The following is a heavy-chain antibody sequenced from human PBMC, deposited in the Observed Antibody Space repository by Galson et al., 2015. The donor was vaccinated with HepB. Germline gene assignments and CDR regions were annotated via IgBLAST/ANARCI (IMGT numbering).Heavy chain of an antibody. CDR1: GFTFSSYG. Sequence: SLRLSCAASGFTFSSYGMHWVRQAPGKGLEWVAVIWYDGSNKYYADSVKGRFTISRDNSKNTLYLQMNSLRAEDTAVYYCARPRDGLLLFDYWGQGTLVTVSS. D-gene: IGHD3/OR15-3a*01. V-gene: IGHV3-33*08. CDR2: IWYDGSNK. CDR3: ARPRDGLLLFDY. J-gene: IGHJ4*02.